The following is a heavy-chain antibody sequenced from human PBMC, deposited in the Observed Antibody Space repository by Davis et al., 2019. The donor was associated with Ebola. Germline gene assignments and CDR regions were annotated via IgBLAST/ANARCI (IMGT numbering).Heavy chain of an antibody. V-gene: IGHV1-69*04. CDR1: GYTFTGYD. J-gene: IGHJ5*02. CDR3: ARGKWFDP. CDR2: IIPVVDTK. Sequence: SVPVSCMASGYTFTGYDINWVRQATAQGREGMGRIIPVVDTKDYAQKFQGRVTLTSDKATNTAYMELSELRFDDKAVYYWARGKWFDPWGQGTLVSVTS.